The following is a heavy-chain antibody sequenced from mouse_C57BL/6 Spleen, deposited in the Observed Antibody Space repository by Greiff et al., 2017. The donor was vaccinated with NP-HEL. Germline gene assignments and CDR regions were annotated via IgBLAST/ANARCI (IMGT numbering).Heavy chain of an antibody. CDR3: TRVGLNWYFDV. D-gene: IGHD2-2*01. V-gene: IGHV5-9-1*02. J-gene: IGHJ1*03. CDR2: ISSGGDYI. Sequence: EVKLVESGAGLVKPGGSLKLSCAASGFTFSSYAMSWVRQTPEKRLEWVAYISSGGDYIYYADTVKGRFTISRDNARNTLYLQMSSLKSEDTAMYYCTRVGLNWYFDVWGTGTTVTVSS. CDR1: GFTFSSYA.